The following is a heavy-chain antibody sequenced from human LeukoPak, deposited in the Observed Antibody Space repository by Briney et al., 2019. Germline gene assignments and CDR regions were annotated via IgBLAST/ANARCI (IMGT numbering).Heavy chain of an antibody. J-gene: IGHJ6*03. V-gene: IGHV4-34*01. CDR1: GGSFSGYY. Sequence: SETLSLTCAVSGGSFSGYYWSWIRQPPGKGLEWIGEINHSGSTNYNPSLKSRVTISVDTSKNQFSLKRSSVTAADTAVYYCARGPRVPAAIGMYYYYYMDVWGKGTTVTVSS. CDR2: INHSGST. D-gene: IGHD2-2*01. CDR3: ARGPRVPAAIGMYYYYYMDV.